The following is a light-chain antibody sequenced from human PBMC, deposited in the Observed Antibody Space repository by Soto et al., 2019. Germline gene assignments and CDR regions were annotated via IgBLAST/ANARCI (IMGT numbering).Light chain of an antibody. Sequence: DIQMTQSPSTLSASVGDRVTITCRASQSIGRFLAWYQHQPGKAPKLLIYDASTLESEVPSRFSGTGSGTEFTFSITSLQPEDFGTYYCQQCYMGWTFGQGTRLEI. CDR1: QSIGRF. J-gene: IGKJ5*01. CDR3: QQCYMGWT. V-gene: IGKV1-5*01. CDR2: DAS.